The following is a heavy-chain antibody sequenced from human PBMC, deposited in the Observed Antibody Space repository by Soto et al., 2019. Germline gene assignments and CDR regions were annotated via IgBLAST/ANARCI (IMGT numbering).Heavy chain of an antibody. CDR3: ARDRRDLRFLEWSSYFDY. CDR2: ISYDGSNK. Sequence: QVQLVESGGGVVQPGRSLRLSCAASGFTFSSCAMHWVRQAPGKGLEWVALISYDGSNKYYADSVKGRFTISRDNSKNSLYLQMNSLRAEETAVYYCARDRRDLRFLEWSSYFDYWGQGTLVTVSS. CDR1: GFTFSSCA. D-gene: IGHD3-3*01. J-gene: IGHJ4*02. V-gene: IGHV3-30-3*01.